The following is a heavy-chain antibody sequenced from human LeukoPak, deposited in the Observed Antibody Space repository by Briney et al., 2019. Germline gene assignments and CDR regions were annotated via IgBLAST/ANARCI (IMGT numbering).Heavy chain of an antibody. V-gene: IGHV3-21*01. Sequence: GGSLRLSCAASGFTFSSYSMNWVRQAPGKGLEWVSSISSSSSFIYYAKSVKRRFTIYRDNAKNSLYLQMNSLRAEDTAVYYFAREFWGPIAVAGSRSAFDIWGQGTMVTVSS. D-gene: IGHD6-19*01. J-gene: IGHJ3*02. CDR2: ISSSSSFI. CDR1: GFTFSSYS. CDR3: AREFWGPIAVAGSRSAFDI.